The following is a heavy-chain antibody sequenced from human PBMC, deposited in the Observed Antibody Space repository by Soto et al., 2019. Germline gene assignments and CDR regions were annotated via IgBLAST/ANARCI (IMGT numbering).Heavy chain of an antibody. Sequence: PGGSLRLSCAASGFTFSSYAMSWVRQAPGKGLEWVSAISGSGGSTYYADSVKGRFTISRDNSKNTLYLQMSSLRAEDTAVYYCAKDGGRVYGMDVWGQGTTVTVSS. J-gene: IGHJ6*02. CDR2: ISGSGGST. CDR1: GFTFSSYA. V-gene: IGHV3-23*01. D-gene: IGHD3-16*01. CDR3: AKDGGRVYGMDV.